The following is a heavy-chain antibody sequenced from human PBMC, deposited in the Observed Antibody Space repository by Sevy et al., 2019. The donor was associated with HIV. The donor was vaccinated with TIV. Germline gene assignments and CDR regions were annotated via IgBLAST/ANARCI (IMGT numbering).Heavy chain of an antibody. CDR2: TSYDGHNN. CDR1: GFTFSNYG. V-gene: IGHV3-30*18. CDR3: AKDLLQLTIKELAQDYYYGMDV. D-gene: IGHD1-26*01. J-gene: IGHJ6*02. Sequence: GGSLRLSCAASGFTFSNYGIHWVRQAPGKGLEWVAITSYDGHNNYYEDSVKGRFTISRDNSKNTLYLQMNSLRAEDTAVYYCAKDLLQLTIKELAQDYYYGMDVWGQGTTATVSS.